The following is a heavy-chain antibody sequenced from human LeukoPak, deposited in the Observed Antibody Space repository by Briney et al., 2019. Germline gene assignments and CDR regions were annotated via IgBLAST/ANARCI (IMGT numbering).Heavy chain of an antibody. J-gene: IGHJ5*02. Sequence: PETLSLTCTVSGGSISSYYWSWIRQPPGKGLEWIGYIYYSGSTNYNPSLKSRVTISVDTSKNQFSLKLSSVTAADTAVYYCARAVAGTSHLNWFDPWGQGTLVTVSS. D-gene: IGHD6-19*01. CDR3: ARAVAGTSHLNWFDP. V-gene: IGHV4-59*01. CDR1: GGSISSYY. CDR2: IYYSGST.